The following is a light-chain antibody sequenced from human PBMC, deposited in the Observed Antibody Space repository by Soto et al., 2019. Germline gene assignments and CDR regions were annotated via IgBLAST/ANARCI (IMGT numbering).Light chain of an antibody. V-gene: IGLV2-23*01. Sequence: QSALTQPASVSGSPGQSITISCTGTSSDVGGYNPVSWYQQHPGKPPKLMIYEGSQRPSGVSNLFSGSKSGNTASLTISGLPAEEEDYYYCCHYTGSDPAFGRGTKLTVL. J-gene: IGLJ2*01. CDR3: CHYTGSDPA. CDR2: EGS. CDR1: SSDVGGYNP.